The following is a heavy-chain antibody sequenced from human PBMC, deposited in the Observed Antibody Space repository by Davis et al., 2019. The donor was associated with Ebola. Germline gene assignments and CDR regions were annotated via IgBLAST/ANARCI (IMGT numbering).Heavy chain of an antibody. CDR2: ISGSGGST. V-gene: IGHV3-23*01. J-gene: IGHJ4*02. CDR3: AKGGSSYFYDSVGFNSALRA. CDR1: EFSFSSYV. Sequence: GESLKISCAASEFSFSSYVMSWVRQAPGKGLEWVSGISGSGGSTYYADSVKGRFTISRDNSKDTLYLQMNSLRAEDTAVYYCAKGGSSYFYDSVGFNSALRAWGQGTLVTVSS. D-gene: IGHD3-22*01.